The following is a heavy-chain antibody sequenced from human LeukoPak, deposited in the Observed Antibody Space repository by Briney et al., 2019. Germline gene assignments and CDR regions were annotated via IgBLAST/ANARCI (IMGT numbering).Heavy chain of an antibody. Sequence: PGGSLRLSCAASGFSFSDYSMTWVRQAPGKGLGWVSYISSSTFVIYYADSVKGRFTISRDNAKNSLYLQMNSLRDEDTAVYYCARDPRRDGYSPLDYWGQGTLVTVSS. D-gene: IGHD5-24*01. CDR3: ARDPRRDGYSPLDY. J-gene: IGHJ4*02. CDR2: ISSSTFVI. CDR1: GFSFSDYS. V-gene: IGHV3-48*02.